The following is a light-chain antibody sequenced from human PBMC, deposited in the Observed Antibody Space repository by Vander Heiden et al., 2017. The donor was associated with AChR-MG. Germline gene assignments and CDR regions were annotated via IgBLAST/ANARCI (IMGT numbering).Light chain of an antibody. CDR2: GNS. J-gene: IGLJ2*01. V-gene: IGLV1-40*01. CDR3: QSYDSSLSGVV. Sequence: QSVLTQPPSVSGAPGQRVTISCTSTSSNIGAGYDVHWYLQLPGTAPKLLIYGNSNRPSGVPDRFSGSKSGTSASLAITGLQAEDEADYYCQSYDSSLSGVVFGGGTKLTVL. CDR1: SSNIGAGYD.